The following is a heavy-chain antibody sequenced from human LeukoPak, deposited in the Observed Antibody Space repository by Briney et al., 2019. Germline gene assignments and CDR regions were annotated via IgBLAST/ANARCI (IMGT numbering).Heavy chain of an antibody. D-gene: IGHD3-3*01. CDR1: SGSISGHY. Sequence: SETLSLTCTVTSGSISGHYWSWIRQPAGKEMQWIGRIYTSGATNYNPSLKSRVTMSIDTSKKEFTLKLTSVTAADTAVYYCARDQYFDFWSSTATSYYFDYWGQGTLVTVSS. J-gene: IGHJ4*02. V-gene: IGHV4-4*07. CDR3: ARDQYFDFWSSTATSYYFDY. CDR2: IYTSGAT.